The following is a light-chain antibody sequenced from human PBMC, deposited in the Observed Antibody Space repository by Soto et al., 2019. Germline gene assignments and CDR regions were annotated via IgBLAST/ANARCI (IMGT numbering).Light chain of an antibody. Sequence: DIQMTQSPSTLSASVGDRVTIPCRASQSISSWLAWYQQKPGKAPKLLIYDASSLESGVPSRFSGSGSGTEFTLTISSLQPDDFATYYCQQYNSYRYTLGQGTRLEI. V-gene: IGKV1-5*01. CDR3: QQYNSYRYT. CDR1: QSISSW. CDR2: DAS. J-gene: IGKJ5*01.